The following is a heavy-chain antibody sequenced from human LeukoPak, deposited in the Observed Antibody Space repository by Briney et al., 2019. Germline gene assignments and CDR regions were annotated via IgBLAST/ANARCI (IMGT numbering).Heavy chain of an antibody. CDR1: GGTFSSYA. Sequence: SVKVSCKASGGTFSSYAISWVRQAPGQGLEWMGGIIPIFGTANYAQKFQGRVTITTDESTSTAYMELSSLRSEDTAVYYCARERDSSPYFDYWGQGTPVTVSS. CDR3: ARERDSSPYFDY. CDR2: IIPIFGTA. J-gene: IGHJ4*02. V-gene: IGHV1-69*05. D-gene: IGHD6-6*01.